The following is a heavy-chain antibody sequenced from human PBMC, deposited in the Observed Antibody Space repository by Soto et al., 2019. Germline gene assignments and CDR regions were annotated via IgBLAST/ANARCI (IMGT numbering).Heavy chain of an antibody. V-gene: IGHV1-8*01. CDR3: ARVHYDFWSGYPLYYYYYYGMDV. Sequence: ASVKVSCKASGYTFTSYDINWVRQATGQGLEWMGWMNPNSGNTGYAQKFQGRVTMTRNTSISTAYMELSSLRSEDTVVYYCARVHYDFWSGYPLYYYYYYGMDVWGQGTTVTVSS. J-gene: IGHJ6*02. CDR1: GYTFTSYD. CDR2: MNPNSGNT. D-gene: IGHD3-3*01.